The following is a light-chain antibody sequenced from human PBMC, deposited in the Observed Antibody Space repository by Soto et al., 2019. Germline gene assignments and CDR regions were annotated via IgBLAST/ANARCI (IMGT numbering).Light chain of an antibody. J-gene: IGKJ1*01. CDR3: QHYNSYSEA. V-gene: IGKV1-5*01. Sequence: GDRVTITCRASQSISSWLAWYQQKPGKAPELLIYDASNLESGVPSRFSGRGSGTQFTLTISSLQPDDFATYYCQHYNSYSEAFGQGTKVDIK. CDR1: QSISSW. CDR2: DAS.